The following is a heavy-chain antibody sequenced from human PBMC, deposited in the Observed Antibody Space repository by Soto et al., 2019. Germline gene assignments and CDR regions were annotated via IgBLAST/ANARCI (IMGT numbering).Heavy chain of an antibody. CDR3: ASHDYNNLGHRIDS. CDR1: GGSISTRSYY. Sequence: ASETLSLTCTVSGGSISTRSYYWGWIRQPPGKELEWIGSIYYSGSTYFNPSFRGRIALSVDTSNNQFSLTLSSVTAPDTAVYYCASHDYNNLGHRIDSWGQGKLVTVSS. J-gene: IGHJ4*02. CDR2: IYYSGST. D-gene: IGHD4-4*01. V-gene: IGHV4-39*01.